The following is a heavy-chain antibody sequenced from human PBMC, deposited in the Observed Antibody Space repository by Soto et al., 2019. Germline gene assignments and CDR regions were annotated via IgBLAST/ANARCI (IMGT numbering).Heavy chain of an antibody. CDR2: INSGSSTI. V-gene: IGHV3-48*02. CDR3: ARDAPRCSGGSCFDF. D-gene: IGHD2-15*01. Sequence: EVQLVESGGGLVQPGGSLRLSFAASGFTFSSYSMNWVRQAPGKGLEWVSYINSGSSTIYYADSVKGRFTISRDNAKNSLYLQMNSLRDEDTAVYYCARDAPRCSGGSCFDFWGQGTLVTVSS. CDR1: GFTFSSYS. J-gene: IGHJ4*02.